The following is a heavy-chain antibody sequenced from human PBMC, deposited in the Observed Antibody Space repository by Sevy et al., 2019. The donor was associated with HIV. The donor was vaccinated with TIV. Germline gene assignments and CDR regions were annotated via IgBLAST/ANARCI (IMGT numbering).Heavy chain of an antibody. J-gene: IGHJ3*02. CDR3: ARARFGELLSDDAFDI. V-gene: IGHV3-30-3*01. CDR2: ISYDGSNK. D-gene: IGHD3-10*01. Sequence: GGSLRLSCAASGFTFSSYAMHWVRQAPGKGLEWVAVISYDGSNKYYADSVKSRFTISRDNSKNTLYLQMNSLRAEDTAVYYCARARFGELLSDDAFDIWGQGTMVTVSS. CDR1: GFTFSSYA.